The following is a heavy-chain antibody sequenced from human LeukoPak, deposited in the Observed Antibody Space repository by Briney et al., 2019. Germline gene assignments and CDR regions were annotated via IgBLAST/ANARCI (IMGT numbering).Heavy chain of an antibody. CDR3: ARDFYDSSGNDAFDI. CDR1: GVSISSSSYF. Sequence: SETLSLTCTVSGVSISSSSYFWGWIRQPPGKRLEWIGSIYYSGSTYYNQSLKSRVTISVDTSKNQFSLKLSSVTAADTAVYYCARDFYDSSGNDAFDIWGQGTMVTVSS. V-gene: IGHV4-39*07. J-gene: IGHJ3*02. D-gene: IGHD3-22*01. CDR2: IYYSGST.